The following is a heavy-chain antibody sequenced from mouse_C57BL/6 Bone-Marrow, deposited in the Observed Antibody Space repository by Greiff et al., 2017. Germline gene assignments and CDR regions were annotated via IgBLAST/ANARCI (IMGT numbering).Heavy chain of an antibody. CDR1: GYTFTSYW. Sequence: VQLKQPGAELVKPGASVKLSCKASGYTFTSYWMHWVKQRPGQGLEWIGMIHPNSGSTNYNEKFKSKATLTVDKSSSTAYMQLSSLTSVDSAVNYCARPYGAWFAYWGQGTLVTVSA. V-gene: IGHV1-64*01. CDR3: ARPYGAWFAY. CDR2: IHPNSGST. J-gene: IGHJ3*01. D-gene: IGHD1-1*01.